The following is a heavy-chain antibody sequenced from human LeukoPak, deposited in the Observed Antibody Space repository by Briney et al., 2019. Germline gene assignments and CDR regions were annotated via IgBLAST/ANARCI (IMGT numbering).Heavy chain of an antibody. CDR2: ISYDGSNR. CDR1: GFTFSSYG. CDR3: AKDLDTARVMDV. D-gene: IGHD5-18*01. V-gene: IGHV3-30*18. J-gene: IGHJ6*02. Sequence: GRSLRLSCAASGFTFSSYGMHWVRQAPGKGLEWVAVISYDGSNRYYADSVKGRFTISRDNSKNTLYLQMNSLRAEDTAMYYCAKDLDTARVMDVWGQGTTVTVSS.